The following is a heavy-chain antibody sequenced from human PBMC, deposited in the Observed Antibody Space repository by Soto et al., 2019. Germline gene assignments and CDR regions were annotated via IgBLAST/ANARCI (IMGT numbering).Heavy chain of an antibody. Sequence: SVKVSCKASGFTFTSSAVQWVRQARGQRLEWIGWIVVGRGNTNYAQKFQERVTITRDMSTSTAYMELSSLRSEDTAVYYCAAPTNWNDLDDPFAIPAQRTTVPVSS. CDR1: GFTFTSSA. CDR2: IVVGRGNT. V-gene: IGHV1-58*01. CDR3: AAPTNWNDLDDPFAI. D-gene: IGHD1-1*01. J-gene: IGHJ3*02.